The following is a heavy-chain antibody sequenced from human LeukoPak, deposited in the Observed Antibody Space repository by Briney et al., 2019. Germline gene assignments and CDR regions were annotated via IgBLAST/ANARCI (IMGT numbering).Heavy chain of an antibody. V-gene: IGHV1-18*01. J-gene: IGHJ4*02. D-gene: IGHD6-13*01. CDR1: GYTFTSYG. CDR3: ARIKGRIAAAGSFDY. CDR2: ISAYNGNT. Sequence: GASVKVSCKASGYTFTSYGISWVRQAPGQGLEWMGWISAYNGNTNYAQKLQGRVTMTTDTSTSTAYMELRSLRSDDTAVYYCARIKGRIAAAGSFDYWGQGTLVTVSS.